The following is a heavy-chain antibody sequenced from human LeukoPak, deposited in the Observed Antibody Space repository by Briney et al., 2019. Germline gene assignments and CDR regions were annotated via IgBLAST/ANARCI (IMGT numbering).Heavy chain of an antibody. CDR2: INYSGST. CDR3: ARTYYDILTGSTLNYFDY. CDR1: GGSINNRNYF. D-gene: IGHD3-9*01. Sequence: PSQTLSLTCTVSGGSINNRNYFWSWIRQHPGEGPEWIGYINYSGSTYYNPSLKSRVTISVDTSKNQFSLELNSVTAADTAVYHCARTYYDILTGSTLNYFDYWGQGTLVTVSS. V-gene: IGHV4-31*03. J-gene: IGHJ4*02.